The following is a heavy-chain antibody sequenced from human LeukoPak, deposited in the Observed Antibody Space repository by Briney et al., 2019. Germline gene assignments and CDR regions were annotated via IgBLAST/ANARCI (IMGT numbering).Heavy chain of an antibody. V-gene: IGHV4-61*02. J-gene: IGHJ4*02. CDR3: AGGISAVDTAMGDY. CDR2: IYTSGST. D-gene: IGHD5-18*01. CDR1: GGSISSGSYY. Sequence: SETLSLTCTVSGGSISSGSYYWSWVRQPAGKGLEWIGRIYTSGSTNYNPSLKSRVTISVDTSKNQFSLKLSSVTAADTAVYYCAGGISAVDTAMGDYWGQGTLVTVSS.